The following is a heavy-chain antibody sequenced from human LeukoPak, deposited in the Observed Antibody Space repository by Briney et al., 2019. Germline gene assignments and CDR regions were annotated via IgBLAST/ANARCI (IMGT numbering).Heavy chain of an antibody. D-gene: IGHD5-18*01. CDR1: GGTFSSYA. Sequence: ASVKVSCKASGGTFSSYAISWVRQAPGQGLEWMGGIIPIFGTANYAQKFQGRVTITADESTSTAYMELSSLRSEDTAVYYCARDLRHSYGPGLNYMDVWGKGTTVTVSS. J-gene: IGHJ6*03. CDR2: IIPIFGTA. V-gene: IGHV1-69*13. CDR3: ARDLRHSYGPGLNYMDV.